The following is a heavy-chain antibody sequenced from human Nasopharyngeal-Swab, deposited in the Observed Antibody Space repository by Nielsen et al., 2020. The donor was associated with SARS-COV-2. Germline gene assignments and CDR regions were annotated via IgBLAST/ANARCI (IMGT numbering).Heavy chain of an antibody. J-gene: IGHJ3*02. CDR3: ARSVGSFYGQGAFDI. Sequence: GGSLRLSCTTSGFTFGDYAMSWFRQAPGKGLEWVGFIRSKTYGGAPEYAASVKGRFTSSRDGADSIAYLQMNSLETEDTGVYYCARSVGSFYGQGAFDIWGQGTMVTVSS. V-gene: IGHV3-49*01. CDR2: IRSKTYGGAP. D-gene: IGHD1-26*01. CDR1: GFTFGDYA.